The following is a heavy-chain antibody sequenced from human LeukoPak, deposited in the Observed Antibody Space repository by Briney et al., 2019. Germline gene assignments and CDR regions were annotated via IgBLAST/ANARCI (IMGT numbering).Heavy chain of an antibody. CDR3: VTDRPGVMDFDF. D-gene: IGHD2-2*03. J-gene: IGHJ4*02. CDR1: GFTFIAYE. V-gene: IGHV3-48*03. CDR2: ISTSGSDL. Sequence: GGSLRLSCTASGFTFIAYEMNWLRQAPGKGLEWLSYISTSGSDLYYADSVKGRFTISRDNAKNSLFLQMNSLRAEDTAVYYCVTDRPGVMDFDFWGQGTLVTVSS.